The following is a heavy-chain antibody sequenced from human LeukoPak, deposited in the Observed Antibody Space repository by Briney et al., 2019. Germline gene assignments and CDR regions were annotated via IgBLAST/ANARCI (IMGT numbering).Heavy chain of an antibody. V-gene: IGHV4-59*01. CDR3: ARVPNSGWYYFDY. CDR2: IYYSGST. Sequence: SETLSLTCTVSGGSISSYYWSWIRQPPGKGLEWIGYIYYSGSTSYNPSLKSRVTISVGTSKNQFSLKLSSVTAADTAVYYCARVPNSGWYYFDYWGQGTLVTVSS. J-gene: IGHJ4*02. CDR1: GGSISSYY. D-gene: IGHD6-19*01.